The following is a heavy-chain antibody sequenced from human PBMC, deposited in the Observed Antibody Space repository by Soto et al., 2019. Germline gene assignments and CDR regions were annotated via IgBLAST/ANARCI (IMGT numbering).Heavy chain of an antibody. J-gene: IGHJ4*02. CDR2: ISGSGGST. V-gene: IGHV3-23*01. Sequence: EVPLLESGGGLVQPGGSLRLSCAASGFTFSSYAMSWVRQAPGKGLEWVSAISGSGGSTYYADSVKGRFTISRDNSKNTLYLQMNSLRAEDTAVYYCAKDGTYSGSYEGYWGQGTLVTVSS. D-gene: IGHD1-26*01. CDR1: GFTFSSYA. CDR3: AKDGTYSGSYEGY.